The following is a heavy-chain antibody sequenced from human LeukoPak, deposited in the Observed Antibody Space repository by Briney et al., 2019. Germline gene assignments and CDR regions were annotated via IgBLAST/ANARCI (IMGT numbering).Heavy chain of an antibody. Sequence: AGGSLRLSCAASGFTFSNYWMHWVRQVPGKGLVWVSHINNDGTSTSYADSVKGRFTISRDNAKHTLYLQMNSLRAEDTAVYYCASFGSSGYWLDYWGQGALVTVSS. CDR3: ASFGSSGYWLDY. CDR2: INNDGTST. V-gene: IGHV3-74*01. CDR1: GFTFSNYW. J-gene: IGHJ4*02. D-gene: IGHD3-22*01.